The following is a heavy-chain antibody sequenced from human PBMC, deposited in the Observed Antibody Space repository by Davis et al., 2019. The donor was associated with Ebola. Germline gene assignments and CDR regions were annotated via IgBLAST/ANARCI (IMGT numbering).Heavy chain of an antibody. J-gene: IGHJ4*02. CDR1: GYTFTGYY. CDR2: INPNSGGT. D-gene: IGHD6-19*01. V-gene: IGHV1-2*02. Sequence: ASVKVSCKASGYTFTGYYMHWVRQAPGQGLEWMGWINPNSGGTNYAQKFQGRVTMTRDTSISTAYMELSRLRSDDTAVYYCARASSSGWWGFDYWGQGTLVTVSS. CDR3: ARASSSGWWGFDY.